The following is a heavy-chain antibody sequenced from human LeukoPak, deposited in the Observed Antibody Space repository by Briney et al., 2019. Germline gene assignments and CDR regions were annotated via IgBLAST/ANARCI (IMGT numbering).Heavy chain of an antibody. D-gene: IGHD2-15*01. V-gene: IGHV4-61*02. Sequence: SETLSLTCTVSGGSISSGSYYWSWIRQPAGKGLEWIGRIYTSGSTNYNPSLKSRVTISVDTSKNQFSLKLSSVTAADTAVYYCARDKQARYCSGGSCYFVDDAFDIWGQGTMVTVSS. CDR2: IYTSGST. CDR3: ARDKQARYCSGGSCYFVDDAFDI. J-gene: IGHJ3*02. CDR1: GGSISSGSYY.